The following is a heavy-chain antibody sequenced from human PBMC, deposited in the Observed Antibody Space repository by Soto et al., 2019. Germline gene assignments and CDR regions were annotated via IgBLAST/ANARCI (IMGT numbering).Heavy chain of an antibody. CDR3: ARDRAFNYGFDY. V-gene: IGHV3-30*14. CDR2: VSSDGSNE. CDR1: GFTFRGYP. D-gene: IGHD3-16*01. J-gene: IGHJ4*02. Sequence: QVQLVESGGGVVQPGTSLRLSCAASGFTFRGYPMHWVRQAPGKGLEWVAVVSSDGSNEHYADSVKGRFTISRDNSKNTLYLQMNTLTEDTAVYYCARDRAFNYGFDYWGQGTLVTVSS.